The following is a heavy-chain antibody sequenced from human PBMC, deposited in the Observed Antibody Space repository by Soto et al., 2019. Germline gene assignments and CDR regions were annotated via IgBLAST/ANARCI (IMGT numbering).Heavy chain of an antibody. CDR2: IYYSGST. CDR1: GGSISSSSYY. D-gene: IGHD3-3*01. Sequence: LSLTCTVSGGSISSSSYYWGWIRQPPCKGLELIGSIYYSGSTYYNPSLNSRVTISVDTSKNQFSLKLSSVTAADTAVYYCAAKYNYDFWSGYYYYYGMDVWGQGTTVTV. J-gene: IGHJ6*02. V-gene: IGHV4-39*01. CDR3: AAKYNYDFWSGYYYYYGMDV.